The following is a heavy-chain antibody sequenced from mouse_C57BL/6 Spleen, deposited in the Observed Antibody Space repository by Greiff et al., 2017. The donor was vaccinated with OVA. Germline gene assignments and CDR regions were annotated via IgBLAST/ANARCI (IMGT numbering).Heavy chain of an antibody. CDR1: GYTFTDYN. J-gene: IGHJ4*01. CDR3: ARGSYDYDDGESAMDY. V-gene: IGHV1-18*01. CDR2: INPNNGGT. Sequence: VQLQQSGPELVKPGASVKIPCKASGYTFTDYNMDWVKQSHGKSLEWIGDINPNNGGTIYNQKFKGKATLTVDKSSSTAYMELRSLTSEDTAVYYGARGSYDYDDGESAMDYWGQGTSVTVSS. D-gene: IGHD2-4*01.